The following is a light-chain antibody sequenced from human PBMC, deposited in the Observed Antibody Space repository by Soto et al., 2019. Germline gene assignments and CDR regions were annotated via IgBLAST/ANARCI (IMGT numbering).Light chain of an antibody. Sequence: DIQMTQSPSTLSASVGDRVTITCRASQSISSWLAWYQQKPGKAPKLLIYDASSLESGVPSRFSGSGSGTECTLTISSLQHDDFATYYCQQYHSYSPWTFGQGTKVEIK. CDR2: DAS. J-gene: IGKJ1*01. CDR3: QQYHSYSPWT. V-gene: IGKV1-5*01. CDR1: QSISSW.